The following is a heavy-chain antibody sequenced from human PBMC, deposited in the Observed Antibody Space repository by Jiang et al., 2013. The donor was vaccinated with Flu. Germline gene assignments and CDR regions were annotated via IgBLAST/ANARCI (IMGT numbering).Heavy chain of an antibody. D-gene: IGHD5-24*01. V-gene: IGHV3-23*04. Sequence: QLVESGGGLVKPGGSLRLSCAASGFTFSSYAMGWVRQAPGKGLEWVSGLTGSGYNTYYADSVKGRFSISRDNSKNTLSLQMNNLRAEDTAFYYCARDRDGYNNYFEFWGQGTLVTVSP. CDR1: GFTFSSYA. CDR2: LTGSGYNT. J-gene: IGHJ4*02. CDR3: ARDRDGYNNYFEF.